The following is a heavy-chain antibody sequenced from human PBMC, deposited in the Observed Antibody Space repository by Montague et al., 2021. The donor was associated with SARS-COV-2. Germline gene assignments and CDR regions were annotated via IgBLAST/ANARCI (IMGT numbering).Heavy chain of an antibody. D-gene: IGHD6-13*01. V-gene: IGHV4-39*01. Sequence: SETLSLTCTVSGGSISRSTSSWAWIRQPPGKGLEWIGSISYTGSTYYNPSLKSRVTISVDRSRNQFSLRLSSVTAADTSANYCARLPLVSSWSRAAGYYYYGMDVWGQGTTVTVSS. CDR2: ISYTGST. CDR1: GGSISRSTSS. CDR3: ARLPLVSSWSRAAGYYYYGMDV. J-gene: IGHJ6*02.